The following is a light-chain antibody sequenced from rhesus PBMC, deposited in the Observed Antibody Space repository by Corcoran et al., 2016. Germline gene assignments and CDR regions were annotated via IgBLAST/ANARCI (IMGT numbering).Light chain of an antibody. CDR2: YAN. CDR1: QGISSY. J-gene: IGKJ3*01. Sequence: DIQMTQSPSSLPASVGDRVTIICRASQGISSYQNWYQQKPGKAPKLLLHYANRLESGVPSRFSGSGSGTEFTLTISSLQPEDFATYYYQQYNSIPFTFGPGTKLDIK. V-gene: IGKV1-32*01. CDR3: QQYNSIPFT.